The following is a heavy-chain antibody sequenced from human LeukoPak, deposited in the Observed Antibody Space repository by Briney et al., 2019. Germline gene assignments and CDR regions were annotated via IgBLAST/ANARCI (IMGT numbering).Heavy chain of an antibody. CDR1: GGTFSSYA. D-gene: IGHD3-10*01. V-gene: IGHV1-69*05. CDR3: ARDLREGRLRSY. Sequence: SVKVSCKASGGTFSSYAISWVRQAPGQGLEWMGRIIPIFGTANYAQKFQGRVTITTDESTSTAYMELSSLRSEDTAVYYCARDLREGRLRSYWGQGTLVTVSS. J-gene: IGHJ4*02. CDR2: IIPIFGTA.